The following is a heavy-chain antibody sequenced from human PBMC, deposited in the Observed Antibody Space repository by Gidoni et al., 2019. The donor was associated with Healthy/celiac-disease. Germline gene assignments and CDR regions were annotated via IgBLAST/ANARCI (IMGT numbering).Heavy chain of an antibody. CDR1: GGSISSSSYY. J-gene: IGHJ6*02. Sequence: QLQLQESGPGLMKPSETLSLTCTVSGGSISSSSYYWGWIRQPPGKGLEWSGSIYYSGSNYYNTSLKSRVTISVDTSKNQFSLKLSSVTAADTAVYYCARTSGIAVAVDYYYGMDVWGQGTTVTVSS. CDR3: ARTSGIAVAVDYYYGMDV. V-gene: IGHV4-39*01. CDR2: IYYSGSN. D-gene: IGHD6-19*01.